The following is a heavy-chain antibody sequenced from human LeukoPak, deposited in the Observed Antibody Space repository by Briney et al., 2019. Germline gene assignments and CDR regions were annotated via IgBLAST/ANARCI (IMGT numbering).Heavy chain of an antibody. CDR1: GFTFSNYA. J-gene: IGHJ4*02. Sequence: PGGSLRLSCAASGFTFSNYAMSWVRQAPGKGLEWVSSITGDGGDRFYADSVRGRFSISRDNSKNTLYPQMNSLRGEDTAVYFCAKEDMVRRFGFEHWGQGTLVTVSS. D-gene: IGHD3-10*01. V-gene: IGHV3-23*01. CDR2: ITGDGGDR. CDR3: AKEDMVRRFGFEH.